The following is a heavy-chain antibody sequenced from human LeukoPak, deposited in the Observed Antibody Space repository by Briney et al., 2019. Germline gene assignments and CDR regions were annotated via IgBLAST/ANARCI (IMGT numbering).Heavy chain of an antibody. D-gene: IGHD3-22*01. V-gene: IGHV3-21*01. Sequence: PGGSLRLSCAASGFTFSSNSINWVRQAPGKGLEWVSSISSSSSYIYYADSVKGRFTISRDNAKNSLYLQMNSLRAEDTAVYYCARGVSYYDSSGYRTYYYYYYMDVWGKGTTVTVSS. CDR3: ARGVSYYDSSGYRTYYYYYYMDV. J-gene: IGHJ6*03. CDR2: ISSSSSYI. CDR1: GFTFSSNS.